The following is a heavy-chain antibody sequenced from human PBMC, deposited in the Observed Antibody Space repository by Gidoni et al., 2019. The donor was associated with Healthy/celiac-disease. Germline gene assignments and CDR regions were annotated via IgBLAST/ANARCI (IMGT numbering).Heavy chain of an antibody. Sequence: QVTLRESGPALVKPTQTLTLTCTFSGFSLSTSGMCVSWIRQPPGKALEWLALIDWDDDKYYSTSLKTRLTISKDTAKNQVVLTMTNMDPVDTATYYCARILGGSSGWTFDYWGQGTLVTVSS. CDR3: ARILGGSSGWTFDY. CDR1: GFSLSTSGMC. D-gene: IGHD6-19*01. J-gene: IGHJ4*02. CDR2: IDWDDDK. V-gene: IGHV2-70*01.